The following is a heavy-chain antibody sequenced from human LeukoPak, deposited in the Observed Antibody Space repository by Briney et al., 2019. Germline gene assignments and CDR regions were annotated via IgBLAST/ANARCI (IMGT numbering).Heavy chain of an antibody. CDR2: ISYDGIKK. CDR3: ARVLAGQNYDFWSGLTS. J-gene: IGHJ4*02. D-gene: IGHD3-3*01. V-gene: IGHV3-30-3*01. CDR1: GFTFSSYA. Sequence: PGGSLRLSCAASGFTFSSYAMHWVRQAPGKGLEWVAVISYDGIKKYYAVPVKGRFTISRDNSKNTLYLQMNSLRAEDTAVYYCARVLAGQNYDFWSGLTSWGQGTLVTVSS.